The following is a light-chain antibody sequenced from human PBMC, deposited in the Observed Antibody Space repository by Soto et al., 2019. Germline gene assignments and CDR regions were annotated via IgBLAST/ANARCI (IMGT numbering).Light chain of an antibody. Sequence: EIVLTQSPGTLSLSPGERATLSCRASQSVNSSYLAWYQQKPGQAPRLLIYGASSRATGIPDRFSGSESGTDFTLTISRLEPEDFAVYYCQQYGSSPFTFGPGTKVDIK. CDR3: QQYGSSPFT. V-gene: IGKV3-20*01. J-gene: IGKJ3*01. CDR1: QSVNSSY. CDR2: GAS.